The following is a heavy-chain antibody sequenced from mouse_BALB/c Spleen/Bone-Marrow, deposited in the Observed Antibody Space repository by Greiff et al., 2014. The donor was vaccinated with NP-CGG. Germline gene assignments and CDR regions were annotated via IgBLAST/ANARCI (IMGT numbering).Heavy chain of an antibody. D-gene: IGHD2-1*01. CDR2: ISSGGSYT. Sequence: EVQLQQSGGDLVKPGGSLKLSCAASGFTFSKYGMSWVRQTPDKRLEWVANISSGGSYTYYPDSVKGRFTISRDNAKNTLYLQMSSLKSGDTAMYYCARQYGNFGVMDYWGQGTSVTVSS. J-gene: IGHJ4*01. CDR1: GFTFSKYG. CDR3: ARQYGNFGVMDY. V-gene: IGHV5-6*01.